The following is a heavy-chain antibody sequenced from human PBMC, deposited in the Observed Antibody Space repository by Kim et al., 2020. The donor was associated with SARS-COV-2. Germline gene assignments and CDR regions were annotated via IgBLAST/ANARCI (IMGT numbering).Heavy chain of an antibody. CDR3: ARGRYNWNSAGWFDP. CDR2: INHSGST. J-gene: IGHJ5*02. Sequence: SETLSLTCAVYGGSFSGYYWSWIRQPPGKGLEWIGEINHSGSTNYNPSLKSRVTISVDTSKNQFSLKLSSVTAADTAVYYCARGRYNWNSAGWFDPWGQG. V-gene: IGHV4-34*01. D-gene: IGHD1-7*01. CDR1: GGSFSGYY.